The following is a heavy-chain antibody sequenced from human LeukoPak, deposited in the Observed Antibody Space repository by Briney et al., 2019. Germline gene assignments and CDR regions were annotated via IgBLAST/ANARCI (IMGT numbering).Heavy chain of an antibody. CDR1: GFXFSNYA. CDR3: EKDGGVAVAGYFDC. Sequence: PGGSPRLSCAASGFXFSNYAMSWVRQAPGKGLEWVSAVSGSGDTTYYAESVKGRFTISRDNSKNTLYLQMNSLRAEDAAVYYCEKDGGVAVAGYFDCWGQGALVTVSS. V-gene: IGHV3-23*01. J-gene: IGHJ4*02. CDR2: VSGSGDTT. D-gene: IGHD6-19*01.